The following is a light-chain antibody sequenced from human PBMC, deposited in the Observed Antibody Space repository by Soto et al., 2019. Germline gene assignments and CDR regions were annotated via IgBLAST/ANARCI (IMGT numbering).Light chain of an antibody. CDR2: AAS. V-gene: IGKV1-9*01. J-gene: IGKJ1*01. CDR1: QGISSY. Sequence: DIQLTQSPSFLSASVGDRVTITCWASQGISSYLAWYQQKPGKAPKLQIYAASTLQSGVPSRFSGSGSGTEFTLTISSLQPEDFATYYCQQLNSYPWTFGQGTKVEIK. CDR3: QQLNSYPWT.